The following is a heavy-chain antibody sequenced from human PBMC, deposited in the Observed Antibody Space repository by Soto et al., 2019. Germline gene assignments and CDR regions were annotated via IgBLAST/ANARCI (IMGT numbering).Heavy chain of an antibody. CDR1: GYTFTGYY. V-gene: IGHV1-2*04. D-gene: IGHD2-15*01. CDR3: ARGPLGHCSGGSCYSLAY. J-gene: IGHJ4*02. Sequence: ASVKVSCKASGYTFTGYYMHWVRQAPGQGLEWMGWINPNSGGTNYAQKFQGWVTMTRDTSISTAYMELSRLRSDDTAVYYCARGPLGHCSGGSCYSLAYWGQGTLVTVSS. CDR2: INPNSGGT.